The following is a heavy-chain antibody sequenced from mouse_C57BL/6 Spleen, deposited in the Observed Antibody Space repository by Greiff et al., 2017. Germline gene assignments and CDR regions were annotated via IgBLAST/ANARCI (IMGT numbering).Heavy chain of an antibody. CDR3: ASGYYVGYYFDY. Sequence: VQLQQSGPELVKPGASVKISCKASGYSFTGYYMNWVKQSPEKSLEWIGEINPSTGGTTYNQKFKAKATLTVDKSSSTAYMQLKSLTSEDSAVYYCASGYYVGYYFDYWGQGTTLTVSS. J-gene: IGHJ2*01. D-gene: IGHD2-3*01. V-gene: IGHV1-42*01. CDR1: GYSFTGYY. CDR2: INPSTGGT.